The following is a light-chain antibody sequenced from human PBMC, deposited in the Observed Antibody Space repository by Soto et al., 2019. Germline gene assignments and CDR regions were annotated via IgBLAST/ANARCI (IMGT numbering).Light chain of an antibody. V-gene: IGLV1-47*01. Sequence: QSVLTQPPSASGTPGQRVTISCSGSSSNIGSNYVYWYQQLPGTAPKLLIYRNNQRPSGGPDRLSGSKSGTSTSLAISGLRSEDEDDYYCAAWDDSLSGLYVFGTGTKVTVL. CDR3: AAWDDSLSGLYV. CDR1: SSNIGSNY. CDR2: RNN. J-gene: IGLJ1*01.